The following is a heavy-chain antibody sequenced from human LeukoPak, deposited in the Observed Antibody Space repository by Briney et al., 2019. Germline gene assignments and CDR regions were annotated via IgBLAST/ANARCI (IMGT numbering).Heavy chain of an antibody. CDR3: AKVPPPDLAYCGGDCYSPYYFDY. CDR2: IYSGGST. V-gene: IGHV3-66*01. D-gene: IGHD2-21*02. Sequence: PGGSLRLSCAASGFTVSSNYMSWVRQAPGKGLEWVSVIYSGGSTYYADSVKGRFTISRDNSKNTLYLQMNSLRAEDTAVYYCAKVPPPDLAYCGGDCYSPYYFDYWGQGTLVTVSS. CDR1: GFTVSSNY. J-gene: IGHJ4*02.